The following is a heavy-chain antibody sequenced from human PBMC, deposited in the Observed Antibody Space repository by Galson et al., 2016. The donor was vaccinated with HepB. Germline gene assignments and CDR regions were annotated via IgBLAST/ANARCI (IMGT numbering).Heavy chain of an antibody. CDR1: GFVFSDYS. V-gene: IGHV3-21*01. J-gene: IGHJ4*02. Sequence: SLRLSCAGSGFVFSDYSMTWVRQAPGKGLEWVSTIQTGSRYMYYPDSLKGRFTVSRDDAKNSLYLQMHSLRAEDTAVYYCVRDPISSGYSHYYFDAWGQGTLVTVSS. CDR3: VRDPISSGYSHYYFDA. CDR2: IQTGSRYM. D-gene: IGHD3-22*01.